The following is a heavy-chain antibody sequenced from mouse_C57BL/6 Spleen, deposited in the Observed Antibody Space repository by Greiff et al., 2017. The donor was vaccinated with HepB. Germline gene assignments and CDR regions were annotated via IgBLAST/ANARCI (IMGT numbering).Heavy chain of an antibody. CDR3: ASGDDYEDYAMDY. V-gene: IGHV1-82*01. CDR1: GYAFSSSW. D-gene: IGHD2-4*01. J-gene: IGHJ4*01. Sequence: LVEPGASVKISCKASGYAFSSSWMNWVKQRPGKGLEWIGRIYPGDGDTNYNGKFKGKATLTADKSSSTAYMQLSSLTSEDSAVYFCASGDDYEDYAMDYWGQGTSVTVSS. CDR2: IYPGDGDT.